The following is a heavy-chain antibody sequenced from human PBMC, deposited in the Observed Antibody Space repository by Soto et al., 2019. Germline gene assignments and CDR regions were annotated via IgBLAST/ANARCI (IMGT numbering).Heavy chain of an antibody. CDR2: ISGRGGST. CDR1: GFIFDSFG. V-gene: IGHV3-23*01. J-gene: IGHJ4*02. D-gene: IGHD3-16*01. CDR3: ANTPGVITVITSFGL. Sequence: PGVFIRLRCAASGFIFDSFGMSWIRQAPGEGLEWVSGISGRGGSTYDADSVKGRFTISRDNSNNTLYLQMNSLRAEDTAVYYCANTPGVITVITSFGLWGQGTPVTVYS.